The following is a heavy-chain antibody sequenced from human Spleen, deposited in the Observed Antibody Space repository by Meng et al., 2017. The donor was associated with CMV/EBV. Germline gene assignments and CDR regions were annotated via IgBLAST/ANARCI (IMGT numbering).Heavy chain of an antibody. CDR3: TSTSGSYSRLGRNY. J-gene: IGHJ4*02. CDR2: IKSQTDGGTT. V-gene: IGHV3-15*05. CDR1: GFPFSSYA. Sequence: ESLKTSCAASGFPFSSYAMSWVRQAPGKGLEWVGRIKSQTDGGTTDYAAPAKGRFTISRDDSQDTLYLQMNSLKTEDTAVYYCTSTSGSYSRLGRNYWGQGTLVTVSS. D-gene: IGHD1-26*01.